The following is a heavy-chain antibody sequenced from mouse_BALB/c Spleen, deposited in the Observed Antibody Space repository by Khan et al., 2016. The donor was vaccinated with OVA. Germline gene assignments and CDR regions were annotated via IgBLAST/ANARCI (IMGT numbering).Heavy chain of an antibody. CDR2: ISYGGST. V-gene: IGHV3-2*02. J-gene: IGHJ4*01. CDR1: GYSITSDYA. D-gene: IGHD1-1*01. CDR3: ARKNYYGYAMDY. Sequence: QLEESGPGLVKPSQSLSLTCPVTGYSITSDYAWDWIRQFPGNKLEWMGYISYGGSTSYNPSLTSRISITRDTSKNQFFLQLNSVTTEDTATYYCARKNYYGYAMDYWGQGTSVTVSS.